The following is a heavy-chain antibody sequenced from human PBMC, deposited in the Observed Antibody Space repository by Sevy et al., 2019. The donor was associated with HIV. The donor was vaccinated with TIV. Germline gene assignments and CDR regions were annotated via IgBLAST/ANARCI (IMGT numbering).Heavy chain of an antibody. CDR3: AKNTAAAGAGGFDY. V-gene: IGHV3-30*02. J-gene: IGHJ4*02. D-gene: IGHD6-13*01. CDR2: IQYDGNDK. CDR1: RFIFNDYG. Sequence: GGSLRLSCAASRFIFNDYGMHWVRQAPGKGLEWVAFIQYDGNDKYYADSMRGRFTISRDNSKNMLFLQMNSLRSEDTVMYYCAKNTAAAGAGGFDYWGQGPLVTVSS.